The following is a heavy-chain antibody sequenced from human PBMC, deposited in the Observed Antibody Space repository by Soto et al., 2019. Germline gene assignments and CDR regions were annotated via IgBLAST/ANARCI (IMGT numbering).Heavy chain of an antibody. D-gene: IGHD2-2*01. CDR2: ISYDGIDE. J-gene: IGHJ6*02. Sequence: GGSLRLSCAASGFTFSSYGMHWVRQAPGRGPQWVATISYDGIDEFYADSVRGRFTISRDNYKNTVSLQMNSLREEDTAVYYCVGRGYCRSVICRTSRLHYYYGMDVWGQGTTVTVSS. V-gene: IGHV3-33*05. CDR1: GFTFSSYG. CDR3: VGRGYCRSVICRTSRLHYYYGMDV.